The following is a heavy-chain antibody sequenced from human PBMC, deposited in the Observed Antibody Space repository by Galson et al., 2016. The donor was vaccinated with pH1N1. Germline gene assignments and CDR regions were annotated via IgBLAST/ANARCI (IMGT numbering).Heavy chain of an antibody. D-gene: IGHD4-11*01. CDR2: IDWDDDK. J-gene: IGHJ4*02. Sequence: PALVKPTQTLTLTCTFSVFSLRTSGMCVSWIRQPPGKALEWLALIDWDDDKYYTTSLKTRLTISKDTSKNQVVLTMTNMDPVDTATYYCAKGGHYSSFDYWGQGALVTVSS. CDR3: AKGGHYSSFDY. V-gene: IGHV2-70*01. CDR1: VFSLRTSGMC.